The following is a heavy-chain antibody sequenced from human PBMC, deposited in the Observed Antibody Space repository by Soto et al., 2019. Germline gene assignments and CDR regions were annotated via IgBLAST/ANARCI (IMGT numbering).Heavy chain of an antibody. V-gene: IGHV4-39*01. CDR3: TTVVIPRTRPMD. Sequence: PSETLSLTCTVSVDSITSINNYCGWIRQPPGMGLEWIANIYYDGSTFYNPSLKSRVAMSIDTSKNQFSLNLTSVTATDTAVYYCTTVVIPRTRPMD. D-gene: IGHD2-21*01. CDR2: IYYDGST. J-gene: IGHJ6*03. CDR1: VDSITSINNY.